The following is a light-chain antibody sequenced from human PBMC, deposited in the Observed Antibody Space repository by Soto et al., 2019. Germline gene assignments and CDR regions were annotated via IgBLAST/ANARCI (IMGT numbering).Light chain of an antibody. CDR3: QHYNSYSEA. V-gene: IGKV3-15*01. CDR1: QSVSTN. J-gene: IGKJ1*01. Sequence: EIVLSQSPATMSVYPGERATLSCRASQSVSTNLAWYQQKPGQPPRLLIYGAYTRATDIPARFSGSGSGTEITLTISSLQPDDFATYYCQHYNSYSEAFGQGTKVDIK. CDR2: GAY.